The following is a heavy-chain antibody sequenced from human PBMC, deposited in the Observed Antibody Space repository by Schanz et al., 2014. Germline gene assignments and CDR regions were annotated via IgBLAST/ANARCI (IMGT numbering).Heavy chain of an antibody. CDR2: ISGSDNYI. Sequence: EVYLVESGGGLVQPGGSLRLSCAASGFTFFTYNMNWIRQAPGKGLEWVSYISGSDNYINYADSVKGRFTISRDNAKNSLFLLMSSLRAEDSAVYYCARGARQYSGSYSPSDYWGQGTLVTVSS. CDR1: GFTFFTYN. D-gene: IGHD1-26*01. V-gene: IGHV3-48*04. J-gene: IGHJ4*02. CDR3: ARGARQYSGSYSPSDY.